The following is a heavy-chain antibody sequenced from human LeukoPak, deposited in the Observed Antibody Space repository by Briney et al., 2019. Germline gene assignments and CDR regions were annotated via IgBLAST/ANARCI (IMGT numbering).Heavy chain of an antibody. Sequence: SETLSLTCTVSGGSISSSSYYWGWIRQPPGKGLEWIGSIYYSGSTYYNPSLKSRVTISVDTSKNQFSLKLSSVTAADTAVYYCARLMVTFGGVIVKGYFDYWGQGTLVTVSS. CDR1: GGSISSSSYY. J-gene: IGHJ4*02. CDR3: ARLMVTFGGVIVKGYFDY. CDR2: IYYSGST. D-gene: IGHD3-16*02. V-gene: IGHV4-39*07.